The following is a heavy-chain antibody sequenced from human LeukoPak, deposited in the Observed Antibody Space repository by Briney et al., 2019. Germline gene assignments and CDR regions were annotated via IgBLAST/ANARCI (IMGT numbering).Heavy chain of an antibody. CDR3: ARVGTHKPDYYDSSGYYGNYYMDV. CDR1: GFTFSSYW. V-gene: IGHV3-7*01. D-gene: IGHD3-22*01. Sequence: PGGSLRLSCAASGFTFSSYWMSWVRQAPGKGLEWVANIKQDGSEKYYVDSVKGRFTISRDNAKNSLYLQMNSLRAEDTAVYYGARVGTHKPDYYDSSGYYGNYYMDVWGKGTTVTVSS. J-gene: IGHJ6*03. CDR2: IKQDGSEK.